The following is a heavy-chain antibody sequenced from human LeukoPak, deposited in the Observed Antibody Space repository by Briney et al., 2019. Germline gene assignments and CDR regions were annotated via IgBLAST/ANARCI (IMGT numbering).Heavy chain of an antibody. D-gene: IGHD4-23*01. Sequence: PEASVKVSCKASGYTFTSYYMHWVRQAPGQGLEWMGIINPSGGSTSYAQKFQGRVTMTRDMSTSTDYMELSSLRSEDTAVYYCARDNSVEDTAWWFDPWGQGTLVTVSS. CDR1: GYTFTSYY. J-gene: IGHJ5*02. V-gene: IGHV1-46*01. CDR3: ARDNSVEDTAWWFDP. CDR2: INPSGGST.